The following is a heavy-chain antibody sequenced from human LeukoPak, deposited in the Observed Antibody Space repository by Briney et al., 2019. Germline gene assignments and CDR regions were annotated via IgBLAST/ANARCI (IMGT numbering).Heavy chain of an antibody. V-gene: IGHV6-1*01. CDR3: ARDVGDGYNYFDY. CDR1: GGSVSSNSAA. D-gene: IGHD5-24*01. J-gene: IGHJ4*02. CDR2: TYYRSKRYD. Sequence: SQTLSLTCAISGGSVSSNSAAWNWIRQSPSRGPEWLGRTYYRSKRYDDYAVSVKSRITINPDTSKNQFSLQLNSVTPEDTAVYYCARDVGDGYNYFDYWGQGTLVTVSS.